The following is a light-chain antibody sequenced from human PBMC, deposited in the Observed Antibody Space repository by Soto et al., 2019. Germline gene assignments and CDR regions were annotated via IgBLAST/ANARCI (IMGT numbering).Light chain of an antibody. V-gene: IGLV1-44*01. Sequence: QLVLTQPPSASGAPGQRVTISCSGTSSNIGSYTVNWYQHLPGTAPKLLIFSHNQRPSGVPGRFSASKSGTSASLDISGLQSEDEGDYYCATWDDSLSGRYVFGTGTKVTVL. CDR3: ATWDDSLSGRYV. J-gene: IGLJ1*01. CDR2: SHN. CDR1: SSNIGSYT.